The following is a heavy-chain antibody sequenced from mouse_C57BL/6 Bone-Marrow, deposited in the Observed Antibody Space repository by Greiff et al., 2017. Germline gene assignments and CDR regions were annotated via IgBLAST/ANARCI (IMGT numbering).Heavy chain of an antibody. Sequence: QVQLKQSGPELVKPGASVKISCKASGYAFSSSWMNWVKQRPGKGLEWIGRIYPGDGDTNYNGKFKGKATLTADKSSSTAYMQLSSLTSEYSAVYFCARRGAYYSYYYAMDYGGQGTSVTVSS. CDR2: IYPGDGDT. V-gene: IGHV1-82*01. D-gene: IGHD2-12*01. J-gene: IGHJ4*01. CDR3: ARRGAYYSYYYAMDY. CDR1: GYAFSSSW.